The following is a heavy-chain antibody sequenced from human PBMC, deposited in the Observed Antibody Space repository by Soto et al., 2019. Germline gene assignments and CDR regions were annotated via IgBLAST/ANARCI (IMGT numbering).Heavy chain of an antibody. Sequence: GGSLRLSCAASGFSFSNFVMHWVRQAPGKGLEWVAFISYDGSNKYYADSVKGRFTISRDNSKDTLYLQMNSLRAEDTAVYHCAKGLRITGTSGYFDYWGQGTLVTVSS. CDR2: ISYDGSNK. CDR1: GFSFSNFV. D-gene: IGHD1-7*01. CDR3: AKGLRITGTSGYFDY. V-gene: IGHV3-30*18. J-gene: IGHJ4*02.